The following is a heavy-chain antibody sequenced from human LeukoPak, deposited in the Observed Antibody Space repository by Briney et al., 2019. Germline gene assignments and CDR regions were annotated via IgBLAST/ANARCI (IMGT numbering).Heavy chain of an antibody. CDR3: ARVGYGDYSNWFDP. V-gene: IGHV1-69*02. CDR1: GGTFSSYT. J-gene: IGHJ5*02. CDR2: IIPILGIA. D-gene: IGHD4-17*01. Sequence: SVKVSYKASGGTFSSYTISWVRQAPGQGLEWMGRIIPILGIANYAQKFQGRVTITADKSTSTAYMELSSLRSEDTAVYYCARVGYGDYSNWFDPWGQGTLVTVSS.